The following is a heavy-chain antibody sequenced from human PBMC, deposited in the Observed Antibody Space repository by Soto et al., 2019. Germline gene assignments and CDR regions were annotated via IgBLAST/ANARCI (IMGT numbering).Heavy chain of an antibody. Sequence: GSLRLSCAASGFTFSSYAMHWVRQAPGKGLEWVAVISYDGSNKYYADSVKGRFTISRDNSKNTLYLQMNSLRAEDTAVYYCARDSGFTVVNYYFDYWGQGTLVTVSS. D-gene: IGHD2-15*01. CDR3: ARDSGFTVVNYYFDY. CDR2: ISYDGSNK. V-gene: IGHV3-30-3*01. CDR1: GFTFSSYA. J-gene: IGHJ4*02.